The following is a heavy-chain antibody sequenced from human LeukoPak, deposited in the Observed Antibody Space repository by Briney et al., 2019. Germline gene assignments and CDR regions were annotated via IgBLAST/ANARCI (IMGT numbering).Heavy chain of an antibody. Sequence: PGGSLRLSCAASGFTFSDYYMSWIRQAPGKGLEWVSYISSSGSTLYYADSVKGRFTISRDNAKNSLYLQMNSLRAEDTAVYYCARDCTRGCYYFDYWGQGTLVTVSS. CDR3: ARDCTRGCYYFDY. D-gene: IGHD2-8*01. J-gene: IGHJ4*02. V-gene: IGHV3-11*01. CDR2: ISSSGSTL. CDR1: GFTFSDYY.